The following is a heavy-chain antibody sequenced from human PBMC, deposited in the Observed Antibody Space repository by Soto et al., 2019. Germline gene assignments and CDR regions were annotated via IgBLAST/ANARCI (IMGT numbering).Heavy chain of an antibody. V-gene: IGHV3-48*02. D-gene: IGHD3-10*01. CDR3: ARDLSSGSYSAYFYYYGMDV. Sequence: GGSLRLSCAASGFTFSSYSMNWVRQAPGKGLEWVSYISSSSSTIYYADSVKGRFTISRDNAKNSLYLQMNSLRDEDTAVYYCARDLSSGSYSAYFYYYGMDVWGQGTTVTVSS. CDR1: GFTFSSYS. J-gene: IGHJ6*02. CDR2: ISSSSSTI.